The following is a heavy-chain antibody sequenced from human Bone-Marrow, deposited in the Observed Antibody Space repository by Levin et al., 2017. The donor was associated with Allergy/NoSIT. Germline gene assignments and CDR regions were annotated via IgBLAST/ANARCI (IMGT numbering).Heavy chain of an antibody. J-gene: IGHJ5*02. CDR2: ISYDGSNK. Sequence: GESLKISCAASGFTFSSYAMHWVRQAPGKGLEWVAVISYDGSNKYYADSVKGRFTISRDNSKNTLYLQMNSLRAEDTAVYYCARDYPSLLDVLRFLEWLLLSWTLMSWFDPWGQGTLVTVSS. CDR3: ARDYPSLLDVLRFLEWLLLSWTLMSWFDP. CDR1: GFTFSSYA. V-gene: IGHV3-30-3*01. D-gene: IGHD3-3*01.